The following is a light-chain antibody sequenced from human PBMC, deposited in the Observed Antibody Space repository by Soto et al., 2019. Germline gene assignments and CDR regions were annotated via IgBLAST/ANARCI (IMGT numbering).Light chain of an antibody. J-gene: IGKJ5*01. Sequence: EIVLTQSPGTLSLAAGESATLSCRASQSVSSNYLAWYQRKPGQAPRLLIYGASSRATGIPDRFSGSGSGTEFTLTISRLEPEDFAVYYCQQYGSSPPNFGQGTRLEIK. CDR1: QSVSSNY. CDR3: QQYGSSPPN. V-gene: IGKV3-20*01. CDR2: GAS.